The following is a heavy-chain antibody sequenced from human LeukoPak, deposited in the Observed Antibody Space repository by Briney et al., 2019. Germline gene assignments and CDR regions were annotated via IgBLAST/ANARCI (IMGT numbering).Heavy chain of an antibody. CDR3: ARLTNYGAMSAAFDI. J-gene: IGHJ3*02. V-gene: IGHV4-39*01. CDR1: GGSISSTSYF. D-gene: IGHD4/OR15-4a*01. Sequence: SETLSLTCPVSGGSISSTSYFWGWIRQPPGKGLEWIGIIYYSGSTYHNPSLKGRITISVDTSKNQFSLKLSSVTAADTAVYYCARLTNYGAMSAAFDIWGQGTMVTVSS. CDR2: IYYSGST.